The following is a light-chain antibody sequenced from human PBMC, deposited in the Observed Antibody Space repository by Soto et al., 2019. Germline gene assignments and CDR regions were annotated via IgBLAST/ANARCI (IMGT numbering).Light chain of an antibody. V-gene: IGKV1-6*01. CDR1: QGISSY. Sequence: AIQLTQSPSSLSASVGDRVTITCRASQGISSYLGWYQQKPGKAPKLLIYAASTLQSGVPSRFSGSGSATDFTLTISSLQPEDSAAYYCLQDYNYPFTFGQGTKVDIK. CDR2: AAS. CDR3: LQDYNYPFT. J-gene: IGKJ2*01.